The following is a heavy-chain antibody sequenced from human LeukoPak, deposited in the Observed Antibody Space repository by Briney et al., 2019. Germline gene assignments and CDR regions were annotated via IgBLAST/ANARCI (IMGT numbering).Heavy chain of an antibody. CDR1: GFTFSSYS. CDR2: ISSSSSTI. CDR3: ARDFTMIGGGVVFDY. J-gene: IGHJ4*02. D-gene: IGHD3-22*01. Sequence: PGGSLRLSCAASGFTFSSYSMNWVRQAPGKGLEWVSYISSSSSTIYYADSVKGRFTISRDNAKNSLYLQMNSLRAEDTAVYYCARDFTMIGGGVVFDYWGQGTLVTVSS. V-gene: IGHV3-48*01.